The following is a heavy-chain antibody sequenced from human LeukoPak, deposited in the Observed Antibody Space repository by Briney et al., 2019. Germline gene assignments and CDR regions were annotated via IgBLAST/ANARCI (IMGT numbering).Heavy chain of an antibody. D-gene: IGHD5-18*01. J-gene: IGHJ4*02. V-gene: IGHV3-21*01. Sequence: GGSLRLSCAASGFTFSSYSMNWVRQAPGKGLEWVSSITTSSSYIYYADSVKGRLTISTDNAKNSLYLQMNSLRAEDTAGYYCARGLGGYSYGSHFDYWGQGTLVTVSS. CDR2: ITTSSSYI. CDR3: ARGLGGYSYGSHFDY. CDR1: GFTFSSYS.